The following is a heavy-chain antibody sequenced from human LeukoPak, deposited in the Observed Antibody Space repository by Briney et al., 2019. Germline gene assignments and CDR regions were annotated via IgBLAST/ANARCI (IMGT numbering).Heavy chain of an antibody. CDR2: VYYSGVT. J-gene: IGHJ3*02. V-gene: IGHV4-39*01. D-gene: IGHD5-24*01. CDR3: ARHIWVATIQAAFDI. Sequence: PSETLSLTCTVSGDSITTSSYYWGWIRQPPGKGLEWIGSVYYSGVTYYNPSLKSRVTISVDTSKNQLSLKLSSVTAADTAVYYCARHIWVATIQAAFDIWGQGTMVTVSS. CDR1: GDSITTSSYY.